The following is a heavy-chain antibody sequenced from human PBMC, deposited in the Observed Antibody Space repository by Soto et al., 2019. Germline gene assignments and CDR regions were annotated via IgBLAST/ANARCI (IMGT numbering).Heavy chain of an antibody. J-gene: IGHJ3*02. CDR3: ARHLFNYYDSSGYPWAFDI. V-gene: IGHV4-59*08. D-gene: IGHD3-22*01. CDR1: GGSISSYY. Sequence: PSETLSLTCTVSGGSISSYYWSWIRQPPGKGLEWIGYIYYSGSTNYNPSLKSRVTISVDTSKNQFSLKLGSVTAADTAVYYCARHLFNYYDSSGYPWAFDIWGQGTMVTVSS. CDR2: IYYSGST.